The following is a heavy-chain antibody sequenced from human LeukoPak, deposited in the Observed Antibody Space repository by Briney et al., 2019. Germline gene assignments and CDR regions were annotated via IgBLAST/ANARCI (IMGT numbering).Heavy chain of an antibody. CDR2: IYYSGST. CDR1: GGSISSGGYY. D-gene: IGHD3-22*01. CDR3: ARLGDYYDSSGFRPADYYFDY. J-gene: IGHJ4*02. Sequence: SETLSLTCTVSGGSISSGGYYWSWIRQHPGKGLEWIGYIYYSGSTYYNPSLKSRVTISVDTSKNQFSLKLSPVTAADTAVYYCARLGDYYDSSGFRPADYYFDYWGQGTLVTVSS. V-gene: IGHV4-31*03.